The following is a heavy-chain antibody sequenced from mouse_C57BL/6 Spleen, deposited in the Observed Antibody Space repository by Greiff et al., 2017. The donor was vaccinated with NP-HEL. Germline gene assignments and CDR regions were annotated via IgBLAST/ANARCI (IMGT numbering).Heavy chain of an antibody. Sequence: VQLQQSGAELARPGASVKLSCKASGYTFTSYGISWVKQRTGQGLEWIGEIYPRSGNPYYNEKFKGKATLTADKSSSTAYMELRSLTSEDSAVYFCARLYYGSSPWYFDVWGTGTTVTVSS. J-gene: IGHJ1*03. D-gene: IGHD1-1*01. CDR1: GYTFTSYG. V-gene: IGHV1-81*01. CDR3: ARLYYGSSPWYFDV. CDR2: IYPRSGNP.